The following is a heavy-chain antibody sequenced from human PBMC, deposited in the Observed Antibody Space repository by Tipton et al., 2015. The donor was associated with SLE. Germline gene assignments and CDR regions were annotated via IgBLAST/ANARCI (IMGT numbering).Heavy chain of an antibody. CDR3: ARGISSGWWNY. J-gene: IGHJ4*02. D-gene: IGHD6-19*01. CDR2: INHSGST. Sequence: TLSLTCTISGGSISSYYWSWIRQPPGKGLEWIGEINHSGSTNYDPSLKSRVTISVDTPKNQFSLKLSSVTAADTAVYYCARGISSGWWNYWGQGNLVTVSS. V-gene: IGHV4-34*01. CDR1: GGSISSYY.